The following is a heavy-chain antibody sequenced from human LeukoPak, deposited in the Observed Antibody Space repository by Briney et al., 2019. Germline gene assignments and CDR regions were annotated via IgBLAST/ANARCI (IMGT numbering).Heavy chain of an antibody. CDR3: ARDRGYSGYDAYYFDY. CDR1: GGSISSGNYY. CDR2: ISTSGST. V-gene: IGHV4-61*02. J-gene: IGHJ4*02. Sequence: SETLSLTCTVSGGSISSGNYYWSWIRQPAGKGLEWIGRISTSGSTNYNPSLKSRVTISVDTSKNQFSLKLSSVTAADTAVYYCARDRGYSGYDAYYFDYWGQGTLVTVSS. D-gene: IGHD5-12*01.